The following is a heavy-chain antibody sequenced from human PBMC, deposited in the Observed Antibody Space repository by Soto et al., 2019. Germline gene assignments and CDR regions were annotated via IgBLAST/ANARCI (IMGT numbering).Heavy chain of an antibody. CDR3: ARGTSGPNAASYYGMDV. V-gene: IGHV1-3*05. Sequence: QVQLVQSGAEEKKPGASVKVSCKASGYTFTSYAMHWVRQAPGQRLEWMGWINAGNGNTKYSQKFQGRVTITRDTSAGTAYMELSSLRSEDTAVYYCARGTSGPNAASYYGMDVWGQGTTVTVSS. CDR2: INAGNGNT. CDR1: GYTFTSYA. J-gene: IGHJ6*02. D-gene: IGHD2-2*01.